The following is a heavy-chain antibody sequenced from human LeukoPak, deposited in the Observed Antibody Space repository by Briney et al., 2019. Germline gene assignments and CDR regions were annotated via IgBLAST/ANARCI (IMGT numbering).Heavy chain of an antibody. CDR2: ISNDGKNK. D-gene: IGHD1-26*01. CDR3: ARGPNSSGYSYGDY. V-gene: IGHV3-30*04. CDR1: GFTFTNFA. Sequence: GGSLRLSCAASGFTFTNFAMHWVRQAPGKGLEWGTVISNDGKNKFYTDSVKGRFTISRDDSTNTLYLQMNSLRDDDTAVYYCARGPNSSGYSYGDYWGQGTLVTVSS. J-gene: IGHJ4*02.